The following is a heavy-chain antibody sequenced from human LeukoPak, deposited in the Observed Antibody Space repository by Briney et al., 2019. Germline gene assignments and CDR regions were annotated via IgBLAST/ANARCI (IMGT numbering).Heavy chain of an antibody. Sequence: GRSLRLSWAASGFTVSSYGMHWVRQAPGKGLECVAVISEDGNNKYYPYSVNGRFTISRDTFTKTLYLQMNSLRAADTPVYNSAKDFSWAAVVGPFAYGGQGTLVTV. V-gene: IGHV3-30*18. J-gene: IGHJ4*02. CDR2: ISEDGNNK. D-gene: IGHD5-18*01. CDR1: GFTVSSYG. CDR3: AKDFSWAAVVGPFAY.